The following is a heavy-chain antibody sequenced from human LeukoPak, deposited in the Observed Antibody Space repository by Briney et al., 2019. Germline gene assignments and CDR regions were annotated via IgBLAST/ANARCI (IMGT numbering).Heavy chain of an antibody. CDR3: ARFAYCGGHCWYYFDY. CDR1: GGSISNYY. V-gene: IGHV4-59*01. D-gene: IGHD2-21*02. J-gene: IGHJ4*02. CDR2: IYSSGST. Sequence: SETLSLTCTVSGGSISNYYWTWIRQPPGKGLEWIGYIYSSGSTNYNPSLKSRVTISVDTSKNQFSLKLSSVTAADTAVYYCARFAYCGGHCWYYFDYWGQGSLVTVSS.